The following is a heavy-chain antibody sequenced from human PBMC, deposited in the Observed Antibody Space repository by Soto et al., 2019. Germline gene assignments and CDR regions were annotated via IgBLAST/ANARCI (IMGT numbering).Heavy chain of an antibody. CDR2: ISSSSSYT. V-gene: IGHV3-11*06. D-gene: IGHD6-6*01. CDR1: GFTFSDYY. CDR3: ARDLEQLLHSGMDV. J-gene: IGHJ6*02. Sequence: QVQLVESGGGLVKPGGSLRLSCAASGFTFSDYYMSWIRQAPGKGLEWDSYISSSSSYTNYADSVKGRFTISRDNAKNSLYLQMNSLRAEDTAVYYCARDLEQLLHSGMDVWGQGTTVTVSS.